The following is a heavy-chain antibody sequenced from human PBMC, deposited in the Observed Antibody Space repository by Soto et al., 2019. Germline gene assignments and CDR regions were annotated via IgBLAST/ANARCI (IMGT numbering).Heavy chain of an antibody. Sequence: GGSLRLSCTGSGLTFSNYAMSWVRQAPGKGLEWVSTISGSGDSTNYADSVKGQFAISRDNSNNMLYVQMDSLRVEDTAVYYCAKENRRGYCSGGICYGYFDYWGQGTLVTVSS. J-gene: IGHJ4*02. V-gene: IGHV3-23*01. CDR1: GLTFSNYA. D-gene: IGHD2-15*01. CDR3: AKENRRGYCSGGICYGYFDY. CDR2: ISGSGDST.